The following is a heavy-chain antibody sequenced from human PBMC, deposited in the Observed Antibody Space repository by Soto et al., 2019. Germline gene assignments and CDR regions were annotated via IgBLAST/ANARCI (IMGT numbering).Heavy chain of an antibody. V-gene: IGHV3-9*01. Sequence: EVQLVESGGGLVQPGRSLRLSCAASGFTFDDYAMHWVRQAPGKGLEWVSGISWNSGSIGYADSVKGRFTISRDNAKNSLYLQMNSLRAEDTALYYCAKGYCSGRSCYSGWSAFDIWGQGTMVTVSS. CDR3: AKGYCSGRSCYSGWSAFDI. CDR1: GFTFDDYA. D-gene: IGHD2-15*01. CDR2: ISWNSGSI. J-gene: IGHJ3*02.